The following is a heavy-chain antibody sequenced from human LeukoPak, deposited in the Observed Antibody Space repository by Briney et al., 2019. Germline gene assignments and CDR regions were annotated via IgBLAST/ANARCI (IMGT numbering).Heavy chain of an antibody. J-gene: IGHJ3*02. V-gene: IGHV3-64*01. Sequence: PGGSLRLSCAASGFTFSSYAMHWVRQAPGKGLEYVSAISSNGGSTYYANSVKGRFTISRDNSKNTLYLQMGSLRAEDMAVYYCARDLSFHTGGPPDIWGQGTMVTVSS. CDR2: ISSNGGST. D-gene: IGHD1-26*01. CDR1: GFTFSSYA. CDR3: ARDLSFHTGGPPDI.